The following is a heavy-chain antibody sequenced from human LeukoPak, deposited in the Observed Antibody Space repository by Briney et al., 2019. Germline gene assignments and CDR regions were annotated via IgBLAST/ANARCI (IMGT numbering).Heavy chain of an antibody. CDR2: ISDSGTT. J-gene: IGHJ4*02. CDR3: ARDSTSNYPDY. V-gene: IGHV3-23*01. CDR1: GFTFSSYA. D-gene: IGHD2-2*01. Sequence: GGSLRLSCAASGFTFSSYAMSWVRQAPGKGLEWVSAISDSGTTYYADSVKGRFTISRDNSKNTLYLQMNSLRAEDTAVYYCARDSTSNYPDYWGQGTLVTVSS.